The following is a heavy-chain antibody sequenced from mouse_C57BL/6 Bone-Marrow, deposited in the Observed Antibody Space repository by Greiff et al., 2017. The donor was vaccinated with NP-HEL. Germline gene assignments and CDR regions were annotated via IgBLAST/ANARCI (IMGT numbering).Heavy chain of an antibody. CDR1: GYTFTSYW. J-gene: IGHJ2*01. D-gene: IGHD2-1*01. V-gene: IGHV1-64*01. Sequence: QVQLQQPGAELVKPGASVKLSCKASGYTFTSYWMHWVKQRPGQGLEWIGMIHPNSGSTNYNEKFKSKATLTVDKSSSTAYMQLSSLTSEDSAVYYCARWRGVYYGNFDYWGQSTTLTVSS. CDR2: IHPNSGST. CDR3: ARWRGVYYGNFDY.